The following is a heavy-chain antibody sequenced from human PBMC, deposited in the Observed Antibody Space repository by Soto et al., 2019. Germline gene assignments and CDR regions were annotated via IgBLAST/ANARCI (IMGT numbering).Heavy chain of an antibody. CDR2: IYYSGST. V-gene: IGHV4-59*12. CDR1: GGSISSYC. CDR3: ATLPPRIVVMTTEIPS. Sequence: SETLSLTCTVSGGSISSYCCSWIRNPQRKGLEWIGYIYYSGSTYYNPSLKSRVTISVDKSNNQFSLELRAVTAADTAVYYCATLPPRIVVMTTEIPSWGQGTLVTVSS. D-gene: IGHD2-21*02. J-gene: IGHJ5*02.